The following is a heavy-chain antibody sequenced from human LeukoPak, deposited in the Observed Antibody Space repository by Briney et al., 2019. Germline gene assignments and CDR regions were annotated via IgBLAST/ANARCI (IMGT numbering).Heavy chain of an antibody. CDR1: GGSLRRGSYY. CDR3: ARGYYGSGSFFDY. CDR2: IYYSGST. J-gene: IGHJ4*02. V-gene: IGHV4-61*01. Sequence: SETLSVTRTVPGGSLRRGSYYWSWIRQPPGKGLEWIGYIYYSGSTNYNPPLRSRVTISVDTSKNQLSLKLSSVTAADTAVYYCARGYYGSGSFFDYWGQGTLVTVSS. D-gene: IGHD3-10*01.